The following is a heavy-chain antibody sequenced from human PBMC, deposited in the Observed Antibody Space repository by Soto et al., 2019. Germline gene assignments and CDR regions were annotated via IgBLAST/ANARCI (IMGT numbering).Heavy chain of an antibody. CDR1: GGSISSYY. CDR2: IYYSGST. CDR3: ERATYYYGSGSPFDY. J-gene: IGHJ4*02. V-gene: IGHV4-59*01. D-gene: IGHD3-10*01. Sequence: PSETLSLTCTVSGGSISSYYWSWIRQPPGKGLEWIGYIYYSGSTNYNPSLKSRVTISVDTSKNQFSLKLSSVTAADTAVYYCERATYYYGSGSPFDYWGQGTLVTVSS.